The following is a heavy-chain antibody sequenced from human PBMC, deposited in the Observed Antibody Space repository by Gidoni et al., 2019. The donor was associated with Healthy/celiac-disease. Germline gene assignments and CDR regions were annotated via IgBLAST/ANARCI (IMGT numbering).Heavy chain of an antibody. CDR2: IYYSGST. CDR1: GGSISSYY. V-gene: IGHV4-59*01. CDR3: ARDPSPYDSSGYFDY. D-gene: IGHD3-22*01. Sequence: QVPLQESGPGLVKPSETLSLTCTVSGGSISSYYWSWIRQPPGKGLEWIGYIYYSGSTNYNPSLKSRVTISVDTSKNQFSLKLSSVTAADTAVYYCARDPSPYDSSGYFDYWGQGTLVTVSS. J-gene: IGHJ4*02.